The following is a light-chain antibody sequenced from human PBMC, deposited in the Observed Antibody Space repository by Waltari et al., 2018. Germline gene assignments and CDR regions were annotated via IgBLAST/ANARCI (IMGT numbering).Light chain of an antibody. CDR3: QQYNSYSPT. Sequence: DIEMTQSPSTLSASVGDRVTITCLASQSISTWLDWYQQKPGKAPTLLIYKASSLESGVPSRFSGSGSGKEFTLTISSLQPDDFATYDCQQYNSYSPTFGAGTKVDIK. CDR1: QSISTW. CDR2: KAS. V-gene: IGKV1-5*03. J-gene: IGKJ3*01.